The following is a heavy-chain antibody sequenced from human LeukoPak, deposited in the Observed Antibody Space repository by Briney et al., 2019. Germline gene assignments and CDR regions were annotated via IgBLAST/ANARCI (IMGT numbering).Heavy chain of an antibody. CDR2: IYYSGST. D-gene: IGHD3-10*01. V-gene: IGHV4-39*01. J-gene: IGHJ4*02. CDR3: ARLRGLLNFDY. CDR1: GGSISSSSYY. Sequence: SETLSLTCTVSGGSISSSSYYWVWIRQPPGKGLEWIGSIYYSGSTYYNPSLKSRVTISVDTSKNQFSLKLSSVTAADTAVYYCARLRGLLNFDYWGQGTLVTVSS.